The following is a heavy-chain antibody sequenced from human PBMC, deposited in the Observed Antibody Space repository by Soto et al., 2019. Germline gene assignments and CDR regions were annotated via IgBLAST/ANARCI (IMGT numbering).Heavy chain of an antibody. CDR2: IWYDGSNK. CDR1: GFTFSSYG. D-gene: IGHD6-13*01. Sequence: GGSLRLSCAASGFTFSSYGMHWVRQAPGKGLEWVAVIWYDGSNKYYADSVKGRFTISRDNSKNTLYLQMNSLRAEDTAVYYCARAYSSSWYGRGNWFDPWGQGTLVTVSS. V-gene: IGHV3-33*01. CDR3: ARAYSSSWYGRGNWFDP. J-gene: IGHJ5*02.